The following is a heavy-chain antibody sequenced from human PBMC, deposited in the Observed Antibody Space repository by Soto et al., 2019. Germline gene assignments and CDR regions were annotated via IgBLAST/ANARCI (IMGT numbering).Heavy chain of an antibody. D-gene: IGHD2-15*01. CDR2: INSDGSST. V-gene: IGHV3-74*01. Sequence: EVQLVESGGGLVQPGGSLRLSCAASGFTFSSYWMHWVRQAPGKGLVWVSRINSDGSSTSYADSVKGRFTISRDNAKNTLYLQMNSLIAEDTAVYYCARGGCWYYYYYGMDVWGQGTTVTVS. CDR3: ARGGCWYYYYYGMDV. CDR1: GFTFSSYW. J-gene: IGHJ6*02.